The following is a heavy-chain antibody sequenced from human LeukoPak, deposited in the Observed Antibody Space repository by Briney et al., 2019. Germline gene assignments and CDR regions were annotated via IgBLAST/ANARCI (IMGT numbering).Heavy chain of an antibody. J-gene: IGHJ6*02. V-gene: IGHV3-74*01. Sequence: GGSLRLSCAASGFPFSSYWMHGVRQVPGKGLLWVSRINSDGSATIYADSVRGRFTISRDNAKNTLYLQMSGLRVDDTAVYHCASDSPYYGMDVWGQGTTVTVSS. CDR3: ASDSPYYGMDV. CDR2: INSDGSAT. CDR1: GFPFSSYW.